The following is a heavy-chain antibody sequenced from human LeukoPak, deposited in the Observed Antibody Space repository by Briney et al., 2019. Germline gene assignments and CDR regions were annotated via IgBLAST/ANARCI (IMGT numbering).Heavy chain of an antibody. CDR1: GFTFSSYS. J-gene: IGHJ6*03. D-gene: IGHD2-2*02. V-gene: IGHV3-21*01. CDR2: ISSSSSYI. CDR3: ARRGGVVVPAAILFYYYYMDV. Sequence: GGSLRLSCAASGFTFSSYSMSWVRQAPGKGLEWVSSISSSSSYIYYADSVKGRFTISRDNAKNSLYLQMNSLRAEDTAVYYCARRGGVVVPAAILFYYYYMDVWGKGTTVTVSS.